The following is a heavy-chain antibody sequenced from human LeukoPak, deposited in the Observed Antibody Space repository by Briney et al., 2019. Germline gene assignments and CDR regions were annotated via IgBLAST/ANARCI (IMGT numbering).Heavy chain of an antibody. V-gene: IGHV4-4*07. CDR1: GGSISSYY. CDR2: IYTSGST. Sequence: SETLSLTCTVSGGSISSYYWSWIRQPAGKGLEWIGRIYTSGSTNYNPSLKSRVTMSVDTSKNQFSLKLSSVTAADTAVYYCARSHYYDSSGYLVFYAFEIWGQGTMVTVSS. D-gene: IGHD3-22*01. CDR3: ARSHYYDSSGYLVFYAFEI. J-gene: IGHJ3*02.